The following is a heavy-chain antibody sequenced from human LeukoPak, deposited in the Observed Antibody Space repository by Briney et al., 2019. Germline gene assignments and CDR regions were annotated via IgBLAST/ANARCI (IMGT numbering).Heavy chain of an antibody. CDR1: GFTFSSYG. Sequence: PGGSLRLSCAASGFTFSSYGMHWVRQAPGKGLEWVAFIRYDGSNKYYADSVKGRFTISRDNSKNTLYLQMNSLRAEDTAVYYCAKDPKGSGSYYPYYFDYWGQGTLVTVSS. CDR2: IRYDGSNK. D-gene: IGHD3-10*01. J-gene: IGHJ4*02. CDR3: AKDPKGSGSYYPYYFDY. V-gene: IGHV3-30*02.